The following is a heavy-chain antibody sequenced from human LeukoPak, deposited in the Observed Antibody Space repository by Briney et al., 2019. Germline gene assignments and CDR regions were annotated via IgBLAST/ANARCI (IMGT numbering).Heavy chain of an antibody. CDR2: ISSSGSTI. CDR3: ARALVVPAAETAYYYYYMDV. J-gene: IGHJ6*03. V-gene: IGHV3-11*04. Sequence: GGSLRLSCAASGFTFSDYYMSWIRQAPGKGLEWVSYISSSGSTIYYADSVKGRFTISRDNSKNTLYLQMNSLRAEDTAVYYCARALVVPAAETAYYYYYMDVWGKGTTVTVSS. CDR1: GFTFSDYY. D-gene: IGHD2-2*01.